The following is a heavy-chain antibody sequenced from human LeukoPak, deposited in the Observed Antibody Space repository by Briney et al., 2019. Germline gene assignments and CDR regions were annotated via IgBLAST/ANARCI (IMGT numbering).Heavy chain of an antibody. CDR3: ARDPTSRSSAFDI. V-gene: IGHV4-59*01. Sequence: SETLSLTCTVSGGSINSYYWSWIRQFPGKGLEWIGYISYSGSTNYNPSLKSRVTISVDTSKNQFSLKLSSVTATDMAVYYCARDPTSRSSAFDIWGQGTMVTVSS. CDR1: GGSINSYY. J-gene: IGHJ3*02. CDR2: ISYSGST.